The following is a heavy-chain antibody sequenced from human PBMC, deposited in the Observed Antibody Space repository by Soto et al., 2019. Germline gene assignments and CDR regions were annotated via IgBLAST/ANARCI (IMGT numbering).Heavy chain of an antibody. CDR3: ARVKGDILTGYYYYYYYMDV. D-gene: IGHD3-9*01. V-gene: IGHV4-59*08. CDR2: IYYSGST. J-gene: IGHJ6*03. Sequence: QVQLQESGPGLVKPSETLSLTCTVSGGSISSYYWSWIRQPPGKGLEWIGYIYYSGSTIYNPSLKSRVTISVDTSKNQFSLKLSSVTAADTAVYYCARVKGDILTGYYYYYYYMDVWGKGTTVTVSS. CDR1: GGSISSYY.